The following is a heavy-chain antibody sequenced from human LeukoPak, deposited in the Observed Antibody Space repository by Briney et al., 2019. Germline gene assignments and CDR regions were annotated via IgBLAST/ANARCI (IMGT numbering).Heavy chain of an antibody. J-gene: IGHJ5*02. CDR3: AGGGITGTLGDWFDP. CDR2: ISSNGGST. CDR1: GFTFSSYA. V-gene: IGHV3-64*01. Sequence: PGGSLRLSCAASGFTFSSYAMHWVRQAPGKGLEYVSAISSNGGSTYYANSVKGRFTISRDNSKNTLYLQMGSLRAEDMAVYYCAGGGITGTLGDWFDPWGQGTPVTVSS. D-gene: IGHD1-20*01.